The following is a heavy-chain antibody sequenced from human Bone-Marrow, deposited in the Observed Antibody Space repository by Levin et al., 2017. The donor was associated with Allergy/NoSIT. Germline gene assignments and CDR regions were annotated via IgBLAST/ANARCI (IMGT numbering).Heavy chain of an antibody. Sequence: PSGGSLRLSCAASGFTFSTYDMHWLRQTPGKGLEWVAAITTADDTSYLNSVKGRFTISREIATNSVFLQMTSLTVGDTALYYCARGYGSSHYFFDSWGRGTLVAVS. CDR1: GFTFSTYD. J-gene: IGHJ4*02. CDR3: ARGYGSSHYFFDS. D-gene: IGHD6-13*01. CDR2: ITTADDT. V-gene: IGHV3-13*01.